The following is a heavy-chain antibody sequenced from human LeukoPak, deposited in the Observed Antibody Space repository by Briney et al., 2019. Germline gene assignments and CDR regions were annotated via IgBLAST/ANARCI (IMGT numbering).Heavy chain of an antibody. CDR1: GFTFSSYS. CDR3: VKEGVEYSYSYGDY. Sequence: PGGSLRLSCAASGFTFSSYSMNWVRQAPGKGLEWVSSISTSSIYIYYADSVKGRFTISRDNARKSLYLQMNNLRPDDTAFYFCVKEGVEYSYSYGDYWGQGTLVTVSS. V-gene: IGHV3-21*01. D-gene: IGHD3-16*01. CDR2: ISTSSIYI. J-gene: IGHJ4*02.